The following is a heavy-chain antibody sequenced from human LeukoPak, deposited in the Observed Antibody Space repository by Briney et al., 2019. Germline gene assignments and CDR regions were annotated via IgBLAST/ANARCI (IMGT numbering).Heavy chain of an antibody. J-gene: IGHJ4*02. V-gene: IGHV3-66*04. CDR1: GFTVSSTS. D-gene: IGHD4-17*01. Sequence: PGGSLRLSCAVSGFTVSSTSIIWVRQAPGKGLECVSYIRGDRSTEYAEYVKGRFTISRDDSKNTVYLQMNSLRVEDTSVYYCARRRGGYGDGDFDYWGQGTLVTVSS. CDR3: ARRRGGYGDGDFDY. CDR2: IRGDRST.